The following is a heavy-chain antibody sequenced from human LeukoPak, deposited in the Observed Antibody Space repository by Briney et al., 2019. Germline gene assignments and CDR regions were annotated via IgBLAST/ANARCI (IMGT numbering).Heavy chain of an antibody. Sequence: SETLSLTCTVSGGSISSSSYYWGWIRQPPGKGLEWIGSIYYSGSTYYNPSLKSRATISVDTSKNQFSLKLSSVTAADTAVYYCARHIQGGDSGYNYYYYYGMDVWGQGTTVTVSS. CDR1: GGSISSSSYY. V-gene: IGHV4-39*01. CDR2: IYYSGST. CDR3: ARHIQGGDSGYNYYYYYGMDV. D-gene: IGHD5-12*01. J-gene: IGHJ6*02.